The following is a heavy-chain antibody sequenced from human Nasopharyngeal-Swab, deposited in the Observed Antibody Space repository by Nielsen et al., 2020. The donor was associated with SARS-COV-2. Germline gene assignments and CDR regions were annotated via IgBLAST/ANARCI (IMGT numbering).Heavy chain of an antibody. CDR3: ARDGLDYDFWSAYFMDV. D-gene: IGHD3-3*01. V-gene: IGHV3-7*01. J-gene: IGHJ6*02. Sequence: WIRQPPGKGLEWVANIKQDGSEKYYVDSVKGRFTISRVNAKNSLYLQMNSLRAEDTAVYYCARDGLDYDFWSAYFMDVWGQGTTVTVSS. CDR2: IKQDGSEK.